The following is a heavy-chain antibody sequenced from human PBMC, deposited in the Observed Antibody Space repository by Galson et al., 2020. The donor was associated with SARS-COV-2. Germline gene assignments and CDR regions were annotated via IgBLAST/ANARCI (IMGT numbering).Heavy chain of an antibody. CDR2: INHSGST. V-gene: IGHV4-34*01. J-gene: IGHJ6*02. CDR1: GGSFSGYY. CDR3: ARGSTGGYNEGYYYYGMDV. D-gene: IGHD5-12*01. Sequence: SATLSLTCAVYGGSFSGYYWSWIRQPPGKGLEWIGEINHSGSTNYNPSLKSRVTISVDTSKNQFSLKLSSVTAADTAVYYCARGSTGGYNEGYYYYGMDVWGQGTTVTVSS.